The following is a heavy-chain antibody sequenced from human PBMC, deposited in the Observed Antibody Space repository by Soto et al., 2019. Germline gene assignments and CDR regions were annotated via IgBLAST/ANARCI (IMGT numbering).Heavy chain of an antibody. CDR2: TRNKANSYTT. J-gene: IGHJ6*03. CDR3: ARTGKTTVTTTAKGGYYYYYMDV. CDR1: GFTFSDDY. Sequence: EVQLVESGGGLVQPGGSLRLSCAASGFTFSDDYMDWVRQAPGKGLEWVGRTRNKANSYTTEYAASVKGRFTISRDDSKNSLYLQMNSLKTEDTAVYYCARTGKTTVTTTAKGGYYYYYMDVWGKGTTVTVSS. D-gene: IGHD4-17*01. V-gene: IGHV3-72*01.